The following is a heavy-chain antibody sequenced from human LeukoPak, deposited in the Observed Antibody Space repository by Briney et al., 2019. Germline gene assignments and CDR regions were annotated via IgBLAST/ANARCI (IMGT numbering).Heavy chain of an antibody. V-gene: IGHV5-51*01. J-gene: IGHJ4*02. CDR1: GYSFTSYW. D-gene: IGHD5-18*01. CDR3: ASPQDSYAAGGAFDY. Sequence: GESLKISCKGSGYSFTSYWIGWVRQMPGKGLEWMGIIYPGDSDTRYSPSFQGQVTISADKSISTAYLQWSSLKASDTAMYYCASPQDSYAAGGAFDYWGQGTLVTVSS. CDR2: IYPGDSDT.